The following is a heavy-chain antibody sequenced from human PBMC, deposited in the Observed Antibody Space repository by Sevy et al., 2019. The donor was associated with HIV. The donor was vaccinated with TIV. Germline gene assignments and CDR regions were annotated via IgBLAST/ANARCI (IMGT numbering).Heavy chain of an antibody. CDR3: ARVHNPGDSKGAFDI. J-gene: IGHJ3*02. D-gene: IGHD4-17*01. CDR2: ISSSSSYI. Sequence: GGSLRLSCAASGFTFSSYSMNWVRQAPGKGLEWVSSISSSSSYIYYADSVKGRFTISRDNAKNSLYLQMNSLRAEDTAVYYCARVHNPGDSKGAFDIWGQRTMVTVSS. V-gene: IGHV3-21*01. CDR1: GFTFSSYS.